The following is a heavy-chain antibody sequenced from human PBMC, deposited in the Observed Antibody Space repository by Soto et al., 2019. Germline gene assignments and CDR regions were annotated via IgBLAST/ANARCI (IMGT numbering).Heavy chain of an antibody. J-gene: IGHJ4*02. CDR3: ARGGRGYSSAPRYYFDY. CDR1: GGSFSSNP. CDR2: IIPIFATV. V-gene: IGHV1-69*01. Sequence: QVQLVQSGSEVKKPGSSVKVSCKASGGSFSSNPISWVRQAPGQGLEWMAGIIPIFATVHYAQKCQGRVTITADESTSSAYMELTSLRSEDTAVYFCARGGRGYSSAPRYYFDYWGQGTLVTVSS. D-gene: IGHD5-18*01.